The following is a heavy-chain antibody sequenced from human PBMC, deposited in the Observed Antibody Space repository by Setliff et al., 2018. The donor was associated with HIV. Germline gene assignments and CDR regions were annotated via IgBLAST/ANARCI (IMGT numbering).Heavy chain of an antibody. CDR2: IYTSGST. D-gene: IGHD3-3*01. V-gene: IGHV4-4*08. CDR1: GGSISSHY. Sequence: SETLSLTCTVSGGSISSHYWSWIRQPPGKGLEWIGHIYTSGSTNYNPSLKSRVTMSVGTSKNQFSLKLSSVTAADTAVYYCARCHYNFWSGYPLDYMDVWGKGTTVTVSS. J-gene: IGHJ6*03. CDR3: ARCHYNFWSGYPLDYMDV.